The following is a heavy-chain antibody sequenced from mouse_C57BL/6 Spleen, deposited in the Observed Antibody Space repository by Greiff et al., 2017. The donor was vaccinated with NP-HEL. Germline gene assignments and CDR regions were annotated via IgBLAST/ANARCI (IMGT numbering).Heavy chain of an antibody. CDR1: GYTFTSYW. Sequence: QVQLQQPGAELVKPGASVKLSCKASGYTFTSYWMQWVKQRPGQGLEWIGEIDPSDSYTNYNQKFKGKATLTVDTSSSTAYMQLSSLTSEDSAVYYCARRIITTVVATEYFDYWGQGTTLTVSS. CDR2: IDPSDSYT. CDR3: ARRIITTVVATEYFDY. V-gene: IGHV1-50*01. J-gene: IGHJ2*01. D-gene: IGHD1-1*01.